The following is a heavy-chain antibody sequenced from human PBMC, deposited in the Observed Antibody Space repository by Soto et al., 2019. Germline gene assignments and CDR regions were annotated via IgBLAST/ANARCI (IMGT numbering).Heavy chain of an antibody. V-gene: IGHV3-15*07. D-gene: IGHD3-10*02. CDR2: IKSKTDGGTT. Sequence: GGSLRLSCAASGFTFSNAWMNWVRQAPGKGLEWVGRIKSKTDGGTTDYAAPVKGRFTISRDDSKNTLYLQMNSLKTEDTAVYYCTTSTIFSAGAFDIWGQGTMVTVSS. J-gene: IGHJ3*02. CDR3: TTSTIFSAGAFDI. CDR1: GFTFSNAW.